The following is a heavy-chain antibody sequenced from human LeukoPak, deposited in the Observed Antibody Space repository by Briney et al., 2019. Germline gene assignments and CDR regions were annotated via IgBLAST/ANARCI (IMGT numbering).Heavy chain of an antibody. CDR2: ISWNSGSI. CDR1: GFTFDDYA. CDR3: AKDYSSSWFDY. Sequence: QPGGSLRLSCAASGFTFDDYAMHWVRHAPGKGLEWVSGISWNSGSIGYADSVKGRFTISRDNAKNSLYLQMNSLRAEDTALYYCAKDYSSSWFDYWGQGTLVTVSS. V-gene: IGHV3-9*01. J-gene: IGHJ4*02. D-gene: IGHD6-13*01.